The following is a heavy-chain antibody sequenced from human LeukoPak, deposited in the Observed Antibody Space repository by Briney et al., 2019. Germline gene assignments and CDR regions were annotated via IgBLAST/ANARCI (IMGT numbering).Heavy chain of an antibody. CDR3: ARDSSSSDLRSPDFDY. CDR2: ISSSSSYI. V-gene: IGHV3-21*01. CDR1: GFTFSSHS. J-gene: IGHJ4*02. Sequence: GGSLRLSCAASGFTFSSHSMNWVRQAPGKGLEWVSSISSSSSYIYYADSVKGRFTISRDNAKNSLYLQMNSLRAEDTAVYYCARDSSSSDLRSPDFDYWGQGTLVTVSS. D-gene: IGHD6-6*01.